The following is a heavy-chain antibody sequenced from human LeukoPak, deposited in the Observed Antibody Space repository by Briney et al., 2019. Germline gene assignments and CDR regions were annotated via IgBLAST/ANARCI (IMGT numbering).Heavy chain of an antibody. J-gene: IGHJ5*02. Sequence: ASVKVSCKASGYTFTGYYMHWVRQAPGQGLEWTGWINPNSGGTNYAQKFQGRVTMTRDTSISTAYMELSRLRSDDTAVYYCARDGRRAGNWFDPWGQGTLVTVSS. CDR1: GYTFTGYY. CDR3: ARDGRRAGNWFDP. V-gene: IGHV1-2*02. CDR2: INPNSGGT.